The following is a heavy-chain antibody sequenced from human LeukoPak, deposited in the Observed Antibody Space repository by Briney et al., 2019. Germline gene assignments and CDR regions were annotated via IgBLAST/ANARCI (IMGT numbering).Heavy chain of an antibody. V-gene: IGHV3-23*01. CDR1: GFTVSSNY. Sequence: WGSLRLSCAASGFTVSSNYMSWVRQAPGKGLEWVSAISGSGDSTYYADSVKGRFTISRDNSKNTLYLQMNRLRAEDTAVYYCAKDPYSSGPYNWFDPWGQGTLVTVSS. J-gene: IGHJ5*02. CDR3: AKDPYSSGPYNWFDP. CDR2: ISGSGDST. D-gene: IGHD6-19*01.